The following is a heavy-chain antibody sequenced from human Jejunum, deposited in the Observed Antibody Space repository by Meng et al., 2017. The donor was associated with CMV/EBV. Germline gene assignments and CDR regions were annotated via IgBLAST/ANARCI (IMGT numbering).Heavy chain of an antibody. J-gene: IGHJ4*02. V-gene: IGHV1-8*01. CDR3: GRGRIYDY. CDR2: MSPNGGRT. CDR1: VYTLNKYD. Sequence: SCKASVYTLNKYDVDWVRQVTGRGLEWRGWMSPNGGRTGYAPKFQGRVTMTWNTSITTAYMELRSLTFEDTAVYYCGRGRIYDYWGQGTLVTVSS. D-gene: IGHD2-15*01.